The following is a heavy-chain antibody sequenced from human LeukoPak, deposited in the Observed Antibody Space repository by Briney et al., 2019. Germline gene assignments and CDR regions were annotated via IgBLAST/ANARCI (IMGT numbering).Heavy chain of an antibody. CDR1: GGSISSYY. CDR2: IYYSGST. CDR3: ERGTGYSSSWYMDDAFDI. J-gene: IGHJ3*02. D-gene: IGHD6-13*01. Sequence: PSETLSLTCTVSGGSISSYYWSWIRQPPGKGLEWIGYIYYSGSTNYNPSLKSRVTISVDTSKNQFSLKLTSVTAADTAVYYCERGTGYSSSWYMDDAFDIWGQGTMVTVSS. V-gene: IGHV4-59*12.